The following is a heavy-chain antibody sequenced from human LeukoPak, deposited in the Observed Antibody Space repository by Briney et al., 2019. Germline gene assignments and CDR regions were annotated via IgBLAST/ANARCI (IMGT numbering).Heavy chain of an antibody. CDR3: ARSPKTTVVRTRGGDAFDI. J-gene: IGHJ3*02. CDR1: GGSISSGGYS. CDR2: IYHSGST. Sequence: SQTLSLTCAVSGGSISSGGYSWSWIRQPPGKGLEWIGYIYHSGSTYYNPSLKSRVTISVDRSKNQFSLKLSSVTAADTAVYSCARSPKTTVVRTRGGDAFDIWGQGTMVTVSS. D-gene: IGHD4-23*01. V-gene: IGHV4-30-2*01.